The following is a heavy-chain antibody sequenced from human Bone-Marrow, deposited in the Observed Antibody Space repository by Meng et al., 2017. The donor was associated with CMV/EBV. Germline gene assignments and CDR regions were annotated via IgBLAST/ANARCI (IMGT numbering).Heavy chain of an antibody. J-gene: IGHJ4*02. D-gene: IGHD3-10*01. CDR2: ISYDGSNK. CDR1: GFTFSSYA. CDR3: ARDLYYYGSGDY. Sequence: GGSLRLSCAASGFTFSSYAMHWVRQAPGKGLEWVAVISYDGSNKYYADSVKGRFTISRDNPKNTLYLQMNSLRAEDTAVYYCARDLYYYGSGDYWGQGTLVTVSS. V-gene: IGHV3-30-3*01.